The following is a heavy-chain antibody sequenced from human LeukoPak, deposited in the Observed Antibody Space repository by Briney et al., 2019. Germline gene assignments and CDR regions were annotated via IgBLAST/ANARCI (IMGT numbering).Heavy chain of an antibody. CDR3: ARGPVLRFLEWFDQPNDYYYYYGMDV. CDR2: MNPNSGNT. D-gene: IGHD3-3*01. CDR1: GYTFTSYD. J-gene: IGHJ6*02. Sequence: ASVKVSCKASGYTFTSYDINWVRQATGQGLEWMGWMNPNSGNTGYVQKFQGRVTMTRNTSISTAYMELSSLRSEDTAVYYCARGPVLRFLEWFDQPNDYYYYYGMDVWGQGTTVTVSS. V-gene: IGHV1-8*01.